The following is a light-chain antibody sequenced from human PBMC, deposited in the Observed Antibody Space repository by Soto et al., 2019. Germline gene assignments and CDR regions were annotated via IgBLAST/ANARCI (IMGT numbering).Light chain of an antibody. CDR3: KQYNNWSGRT. CDR2: GAS. J-gene: IGKJ4*01. Sequence: EIVMTQSPATLSVSPGERATLSCRASQSVSSNLAWYQQKPGQAPRLLIYGASTRGTGIPARFSGSGSGTEVTLSISSLQSEDFAFYYCKQYNNWSGRTFGGGTKVEIK. V-gene: IGKV3-15*01. CDR1: QSVSSN.